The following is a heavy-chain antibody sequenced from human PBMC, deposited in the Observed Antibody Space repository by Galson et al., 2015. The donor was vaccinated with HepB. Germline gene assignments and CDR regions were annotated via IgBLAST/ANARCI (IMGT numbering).Heavy chain of an antibody. CDR3: ARDLGITMIVVVDYGMDV. CDR1: GFTFSSYS. D-gene: IGHD3-22*01. J-gene: IGHJ6*02. V-gene: IGHV3-21*01. Sequence: SLRLSCAASGFTFSSYSMNWVRQAPGKGLEWVSSISSSSSYIYYADSVKGRFTISRDNAKNSLYLRMNSLRAEDTAVYYCARDLGITMIVVVDYGMDVWGQGTTVTVSS. CDR2: ISSSSSYI.